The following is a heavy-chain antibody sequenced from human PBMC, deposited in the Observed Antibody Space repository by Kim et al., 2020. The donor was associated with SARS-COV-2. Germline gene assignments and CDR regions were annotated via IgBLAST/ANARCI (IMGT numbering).Heavy chain of an antibody. Sequence: GGSLRLSCAASGFTFSSYAMHWVRQAPGKGLEWVAVISYDGSNKYYADSVKGRFTISRDNSKNTLYLQMNSLRAEDTAVYYCARWVMGGWFDPWGQGTLVTVSS. V-gene: IGHV3-30-3*01. CDR2: ISYDGSNK. CDR1: GFTFSSYA. J-gene: IGHJ5*02. D-gene: IGHD1-26*01. CDR3: ARWVMGGWFDP.